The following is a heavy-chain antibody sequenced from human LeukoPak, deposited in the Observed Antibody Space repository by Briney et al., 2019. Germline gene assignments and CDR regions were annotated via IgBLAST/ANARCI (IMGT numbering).Heavy chain of an antibody. CDR1: GFTFSSYA. CDR3: ARGSGYSYGSDP. D-gene: IGHD5-18*01. Sequence: GGSLRLSCAASGFTFSSYAMHWVRQAPGKGLEWVAVISYDGSNKYYADSVKGRFTISRDNSKNTLYLQMNSLRAEDTAVYYCARGSGYSYGSDPWGQGTLVTVSS. V-gene: IGHV3-30-3*01. CDR2: ISYDGSNK. J-gene: IGHJ5*02.